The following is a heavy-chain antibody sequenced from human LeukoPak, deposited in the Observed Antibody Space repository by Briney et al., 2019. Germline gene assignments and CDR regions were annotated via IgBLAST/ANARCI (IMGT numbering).Heavy chain of an antibody. J-gene: IGHJ4*02. V-gene: IGHV3-21*01. CDR2: ISSSSSYI. CDR3: AGYGGNSF. Sequence: GGSLRLSCAASGFTFSSYSMNWVRQAPGKGLEWVSSISSSSSYIYYADSVKGRFIISRDNSKNTVYLQMNSLRAEDTAVYYCAGYGGNSFWGQGTLVTVSS. D-gene: IGHD4-23*01. CDR1: GFTFSSYS.